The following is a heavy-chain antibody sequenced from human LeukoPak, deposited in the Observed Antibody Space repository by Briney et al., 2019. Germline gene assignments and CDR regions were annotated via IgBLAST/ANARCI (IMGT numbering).Heavy chain of an antibody. J-gene: IGHJ4*02. V-gene: IGHV4-39*01. Sequence: SETLSLTCTVSGASISDSDFFWAWVRQPPGKRLEWIGNIYYSGTTYYNPSLKSRVSVSMDTSKNQFSLKLSSVTAADTAVYYCARAVGGYHFDYWGQGTLVTGS. CDR1: GASISDSDFF. D-gene: IGHD3-16*01. CDR2: IYYSGTT. CDR3: ARAVGGYHFDY.